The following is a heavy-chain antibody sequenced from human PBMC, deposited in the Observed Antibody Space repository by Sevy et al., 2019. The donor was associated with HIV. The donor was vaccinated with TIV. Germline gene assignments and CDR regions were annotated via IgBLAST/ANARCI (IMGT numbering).Heavy chain of an antibody. CDR3: AITKDYYDSSGYPFDY. Sequence: ASVKVSCKVSGYTLTKLSMHWVRQAPGKGLEWMGSFDPEDGERIYAQKFQGRVTMTEDTSTDTAYMELSSLKSEDTAVFYYAITKDYYDSSGYPFDYWGQGTLVTVSS. D-gene: IGHD3-22*01. CDR2: FDPEDGER. J-gene: IGHJ4*02. V-gene: IGHV1-24*01. CDR1: GYTLTKLS.